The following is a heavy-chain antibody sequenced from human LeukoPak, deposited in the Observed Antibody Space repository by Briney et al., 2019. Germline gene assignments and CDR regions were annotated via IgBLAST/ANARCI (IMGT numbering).Heavy chain of an antibody. Sequence: GGSLRLSCAASGFTFSSYAMSWVRQAPGKGLEWVSAISGSGGSTYYADSVKGRFTISRDNSKNTLYLQMNSLRAEDTAVYYCAKDPSGAPYYYGMDVWGQGTSVTVSS. V-gene: IGHV3-23*01. D-gene: IGHD1-14*01. CDR3: AKDPSGAPYYYGMDV. J-gene: IGHJ6*02. CDR1: GFTFSSYA. CDR2: ISGSGGST.